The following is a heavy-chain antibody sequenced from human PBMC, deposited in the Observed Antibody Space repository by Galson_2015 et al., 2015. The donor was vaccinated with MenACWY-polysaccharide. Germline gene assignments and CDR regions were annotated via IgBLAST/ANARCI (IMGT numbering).Heavy chain of an antibody. CDR3: ARVEKYSGSYYILH. D-gene: IGHD1-26*01. Sequence: SLRLSCAASGFTFGSYAMSWVRQAPGKGLEWVSAISGSGASTYYADSVKGRFTISRDNSKNTVYMQMNSLRGEDTAVYYCARVEKYSGSYYILHWGQGTLVTVSS. V-gene: IGHV3-23*01. CDR1: GFTFGSYA. J-gene: IGHJ4*02. CDR2: ISGSGAST.